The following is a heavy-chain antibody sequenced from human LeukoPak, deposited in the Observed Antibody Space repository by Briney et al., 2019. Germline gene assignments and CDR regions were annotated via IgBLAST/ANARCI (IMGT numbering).Heavy chain of an antibody. J-gene: IGHJ4*02. D-gene: IGHD1-26*01. CDR2: ISYSVTT. CDR3: ARHLRGATIYYDF. CDR1: GGSISTTSYY. Sequence: SETLSLTCTVSGGSISTTSYYWAWIRQPPGKGLEWIASISYSVTTYYSPPLRSRVTISVDTSRNQFSLKLSSVTAADTAVYYCARHLRGATIYYDFWGQGTLVTVSS. V-gene: IGHV4-39*01.